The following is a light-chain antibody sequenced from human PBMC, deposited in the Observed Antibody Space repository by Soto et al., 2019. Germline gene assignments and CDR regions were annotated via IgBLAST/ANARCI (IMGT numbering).Light chain of an antibody. Sequence: EIVLTQSPGTLSLSPGERATLSCRASQSVSNNYLAWYQQKPGQAPRLLIYGASNRATGIPDRFSGSGSGTDFTLTISRLEPEDFAVYYCQQYNNWPQVYTFGQGTKLEIK. V-gene: IGKV3-20*01. J-gene: IGKJ2*01. CDR1: QSVSNNY. CDR2: GAS. CDR3: QQYNNWPQVYT.